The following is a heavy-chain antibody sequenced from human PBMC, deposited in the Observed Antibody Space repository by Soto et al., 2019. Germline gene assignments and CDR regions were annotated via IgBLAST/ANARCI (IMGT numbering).Heavy chain of an antibody. CDR1: GFTCNNAW. Sequence: VQLVESGGGLVKPGGSLRLSCAASGFTCNNAWMSWVRQAPGKGLEWVGRVKSKTEGGTVDYAAPVKGRFSISRDDSTNTLYVQMNSLKTEDTAVYYCAAMSGHSSAWFYHWGQGTLATVSS. V-gene: IGHV3-15*01. CDR2: VKSKTEGGTV. J-gene: IGHJ5*02. D-gene: IGHD3-22*01. CDR3: AAMSGHSSAWFYH.